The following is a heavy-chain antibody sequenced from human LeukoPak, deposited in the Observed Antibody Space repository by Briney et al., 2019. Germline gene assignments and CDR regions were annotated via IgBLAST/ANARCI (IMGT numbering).Heavy chain of an antibody. J-gene: IGHJ4*02. D-gene: IGHD4-17*01. CDR3: ARDSSGDYYDY. CDR2: ISGSGGST. Sequence: PGGSLRLSCAASGFTFSSYAMSWVRQAPGKGLEWVSGISGSGGSTYYADSVKGRFTISRDNAKNSVYLQMNSLRAEDTAVYYCARDSSGDYYDYWGQGTLVTVSS. CDR1: GFTFSSYA. V-gene: IGHV3-23*01.